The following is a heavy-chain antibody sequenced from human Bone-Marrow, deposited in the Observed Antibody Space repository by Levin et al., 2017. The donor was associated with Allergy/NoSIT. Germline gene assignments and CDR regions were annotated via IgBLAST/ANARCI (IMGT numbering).Heavy chain of an antibody. CDR2: INQDGSEM. V-gene: IGHV3-7*02. Sequence: LGESLKISCEGSGFTFSKYWMTWVRQAPGKGLEWVANINQDGSEMHYVDSVRGRFTISRDNAKNSFYLQMNSVRVEDTAVYYCATPWIGDHWGQGTLVTVSS. J-gene: IGHJ4*02. CDR1: GFTFSKYW. D-gene: IGHD5-12*01. CDR3: ATPWIGDH.